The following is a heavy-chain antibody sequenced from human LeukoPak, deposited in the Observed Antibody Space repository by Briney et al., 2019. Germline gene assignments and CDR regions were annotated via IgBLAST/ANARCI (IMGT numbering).Heavy chain of an antibody. CDR2: INPSGGST. V-gene: IGHV1-46*01. CDR3: ARDAWTRDGYNDY. Sequence: ASVKVSCKASGFTFTSYYMHWVRQAPGQGLEWMGIINPSGGSTSYAQKFQGRVTMTRDTSTSTVYMELSSLRSEDTAVYCCARDAWTRDGYNDYWGQGTLVTVSS. J-gene: IGHJ4*02. CDR1: GFTFTSYY. D-gene: IGHD5-24*01.